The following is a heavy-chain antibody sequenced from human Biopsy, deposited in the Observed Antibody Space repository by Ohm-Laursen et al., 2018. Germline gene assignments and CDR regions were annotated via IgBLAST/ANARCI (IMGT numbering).Heavy chain of an antibody. D-gene: IGHD4-23*01. Sequence: SLRLSCAASGFTFQDHAMHWVRQAPGKGLEWVSGISWNSGSINYAVSVQGRFTISRDNAKNSLYLQMNSLRADDTAVYYCARDTRWSPYHMDVWGQGTTVTVSS. J-gene: IGHJ6*02. CDR2: ISWNSGSI. V-gene: IGHV3-9*01. CDR3: ARDTRWSPYHMDV. CDR1: GFTFQDHA.